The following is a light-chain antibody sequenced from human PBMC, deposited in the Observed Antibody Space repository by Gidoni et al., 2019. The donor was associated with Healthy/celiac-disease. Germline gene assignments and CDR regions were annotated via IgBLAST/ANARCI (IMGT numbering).Light chain of an antibody. CDR1: QSISSY. CDR2: AAS. Sequence: DIQMTQSPSSLSASVGDRVTITCRASQSISSYLNWYQQKPGKAPKLLIYAASSLQSGVPSRSSGSGSGTDFTLTISSLQPEDFATYYCQQSYSTLPLTFGGGTKVEIK. V-gene: IGKV1-39*01. CDR3: QQSYSTLPLT. J-gene: IGKJ4*01.